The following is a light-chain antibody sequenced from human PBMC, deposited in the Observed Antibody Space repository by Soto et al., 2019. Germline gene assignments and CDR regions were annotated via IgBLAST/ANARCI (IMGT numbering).Light chain of an antibody. CDR2: DVT. CDR1: SSDVGAYNY. V-gene: IGLV2-11*01. J-gene: IGLJ2*01. Sequence: QSALTQPRSVSGSPGQSVTISCTGTSSDVGAYNYVSWYQQPPGRAPKLMIYDVTTRPSGVPDRFSGSKSGNTASLTISGLQADDESEYYCCSYTGSSTFVVCGGGTKVTVL. CDR3: CSYTGSSTFVV.